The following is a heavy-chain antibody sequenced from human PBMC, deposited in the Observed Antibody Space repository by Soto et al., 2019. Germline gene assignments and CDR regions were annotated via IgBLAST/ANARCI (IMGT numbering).Heavy chain of an antibody. Sequence: SETLSLTCTVSGGSISSYYWSWIRQPPGKGLEWIGYIYYSGSTNYNPSLKSRVTISVDTSKNQFSLKLSSVTAADTAVYYCARHLPIFGVVTAYYFDYWGQGTLVTVSS. CDR1: GGSISSYY. V-gene: IGHV4-59*08. CDR2: IYYSGST. D-gene: IGHD3-3*01. J-gene: IGHJ4*02. CDR3: ARHLPIFGVVTAYYFDY.